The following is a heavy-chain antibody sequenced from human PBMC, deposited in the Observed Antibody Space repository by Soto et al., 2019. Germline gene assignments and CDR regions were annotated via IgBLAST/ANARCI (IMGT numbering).Heavy chain of an antibody. CDR1: GFTFSSYS. J-gene: IGHJ5*02. D-gene: IGHD6-13*01. V-gene: IGHV3-21*01. Sequence: GGSLRLSCAASGFTFSSYSMNWVRQAPGKGLEWVSSISSSSSYIYYADSVKGRFTISRDNAKNSLYLQMNSLRAEDTAVYYWARDLEGSPNWFDPWGQGTLVTVSS. CDR3: ARDLEGSPNWFDP. CDR2: ISSSSSYI.